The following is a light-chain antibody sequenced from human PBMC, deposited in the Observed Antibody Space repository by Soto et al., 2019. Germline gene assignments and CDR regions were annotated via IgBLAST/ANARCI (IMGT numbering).Light chain of an antibody. CDR2: DAS. J-gene: IGKJ4*01. V-gene: IGKV3-20*01. Sequence: EIVLTQSPGTLSLSPGGRAPLSCRASQSVSSSYLAWYQQKPGQAPRLMIYDASSRATGIPDRFSGGGSGTDFTLTISRLEPEDVAVYYCQQFSSYPLTFGGGTKVDIK. CDR1: QSVSSSY. CDR3: QQFSSYPLT.